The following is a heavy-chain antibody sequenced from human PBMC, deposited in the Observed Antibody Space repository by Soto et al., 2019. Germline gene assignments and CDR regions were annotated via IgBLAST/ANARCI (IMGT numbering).Heavy chain of an antibody. D-gene: IGHD2-2*01. CDR2: IYHSGST. J-gene: IGHJ4*02. CDR3: ARVPDR. V-gene: IGHV4-30-2*01. CDR1: GGSINSGGYS. Sequence: SETLSLTCAVSGGSINSGGYSWSWIRQPPGKGLEWIGYIYHSGSTYYNPSLKSRVTISVDRSKNQFSLKLSSVTAADTAVYYCARVPDRWGQGTLVTVPS.